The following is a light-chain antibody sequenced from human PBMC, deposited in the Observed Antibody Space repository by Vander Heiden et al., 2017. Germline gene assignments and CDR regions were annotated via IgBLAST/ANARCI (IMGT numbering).Light chain of an antibody. CDR2: SNN. J-gene: IGLJ1*01. CDR1: SSNIGSNA. Sequence: QSVLTQPPSASGTPGQRVTISCSGSSSNIGSNAVNWYQQLPGTAPKCLIYSNNQRPSGVPDRYSGSKSGTSASLAISGLQSEDEADYYCAAWDDSLNGYVFGTGTKVTVL. V-gene: IGLV1-44*01. CDR3: AAWDDSLNGYV.